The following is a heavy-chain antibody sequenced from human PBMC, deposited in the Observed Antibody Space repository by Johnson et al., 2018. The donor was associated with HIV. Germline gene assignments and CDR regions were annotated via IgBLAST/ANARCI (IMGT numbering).Heavy chain of an antibody. J-gene: IGHJ3*02. CDR1: GFTFTTKY. CDR2: IYSGGST. Sequence: VQLVESGGGLVQPGGSLRLSCAASGFTFTTKYMSWVRQAQGKGLEWVSVIYSGGSTYYADSVKGRFTISRDNSKNTLYLQMNSLRVEDTAVYYCASEVRGVLNSCGQGTMVTVSS. V-gene: IGHV3-66*01. CDR3: ASEVRGVLNS. D-gene: IGHD3-10*01.